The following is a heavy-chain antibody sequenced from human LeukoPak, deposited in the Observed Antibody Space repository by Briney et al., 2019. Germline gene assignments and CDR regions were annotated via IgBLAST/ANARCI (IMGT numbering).Heavy chain of an antibody. CDR2: FYETLKT. Sequence: GGSLRLSCAASGFTFNLYAMTWVRQAPGKGXXWVSTFYETLKTDYADSVKGRFTISRDTSNNMLYLQMNSLRTEDTAIYYCAKRGAGSGGLHYWGQGTLVTVSS. D-gene: IGHD6-19*01. V-gene: IGHV3-23*01. CDR3: AKRGAGSGGLHY. CDR1: GFTFNLYA. J-gene: IGHJ4*02.